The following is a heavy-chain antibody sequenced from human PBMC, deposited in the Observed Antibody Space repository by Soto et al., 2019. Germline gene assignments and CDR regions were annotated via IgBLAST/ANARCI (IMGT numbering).Heavy chain of an antibody. CDR3: AREREGNYFYFDY. CDR2: ISPGDDTI. D-gene: IGHD1-7*01. J-gene: IGHJ4*02. CDR1: GFTFSSYG. V-gene: IGHV3-48*03. Sequence: GSSLRLSCTGSGFTFSSYGVNWVRQDPGSGLEWVSYISPGDDTIHYSDSVKGRFTISRDNAKNSLYLQMNNLRVEDSALYYSAREREGNYFYFDYWRQGTRVTVSS.